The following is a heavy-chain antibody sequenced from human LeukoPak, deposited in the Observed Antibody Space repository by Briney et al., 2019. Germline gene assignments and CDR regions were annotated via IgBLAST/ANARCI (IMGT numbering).Heavy chain of an antibody. CDR1: GGTFSSYA. D-gene: IGHD2-2*01. J-gene: IGHJ5*02. V-gene: IGHV1-69*13. Sequence: SVTVSCKASGGTFSSYAISWVRQAPGQGLEWMGGIIPIFGTANYAQKFQGRVTITADESTSTAYMELSILRSEDTAVYYCARVGYCSSTSCYDRGYNWFDPWGQGTLVTVSS. CDR2: IIPIFGTA. CDR3: ARVGYCSSTSCYDRGYNWFDP.